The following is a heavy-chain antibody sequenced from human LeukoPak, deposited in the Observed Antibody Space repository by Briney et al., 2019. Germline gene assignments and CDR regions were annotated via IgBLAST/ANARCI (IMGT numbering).Heavy chain of an antibody. Sequence: PSETLSLTCTVSGGSTSSGTYYWSWIRQPAGKGLEWIGRIHISGGTNYNPSNPSLKNRVIISVDTSRNQFSLKLTSVTAADTAVYFCARGEGGYGSGLYKPWGQGILVTVSS. V-gene: IGHV4-61*02. D-gene: IGHD3-10*01. CDR1: GGSTSSGTYY. CDR2: IHISGGT. J-gene: IGHJ4*02. CDR3: ARGEGGYGSGLYKP.